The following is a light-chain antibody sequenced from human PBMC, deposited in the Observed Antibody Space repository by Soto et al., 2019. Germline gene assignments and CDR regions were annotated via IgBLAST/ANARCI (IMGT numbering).Light chain of an antibody. CDR1: QSVSNNY. CDR2: GAS. V-gene: IGKV3-20*01. CDR3: HYYGSSPQT. J-gene: IGKJ1*01. Sequence: EIVLTQSPGTLSLSPGERATLSCRASQSVSNNYLAWYQQKPGQAPRLLIYGASNRATGIPDRFSGSGSGTDFTLTISRLEPEDFAVYYCHYYGSSPQTFGQGTKVDIK.